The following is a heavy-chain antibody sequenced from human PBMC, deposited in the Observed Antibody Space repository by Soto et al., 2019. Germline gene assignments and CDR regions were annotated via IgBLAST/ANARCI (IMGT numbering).Heavy chain of an antibody. J-gene: IGHJ2*01. CDR2: IYYRGST. CDR3: ARDGSEAKADWYFDL. CDR1: GGSISSGGYY. V-gene: IGHV4-31*03. D-gene: IGHD1-26*01. Sequence: QVQLQESGPGLVKPSQTLSLTCTVSGGSISSGGYYWSWIRQHPGKGLEWIGYIYYRGSTYYHPSLKSRVTISVDPSKNQFSLKLSSVTAADTAVYYCARDGSEAKADWYFDLWGRGTLVTVSS.